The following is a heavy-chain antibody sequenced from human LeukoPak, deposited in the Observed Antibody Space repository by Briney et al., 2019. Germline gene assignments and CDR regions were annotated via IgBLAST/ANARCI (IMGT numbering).Heavy chain of an antibody. V-gene: IGHV1-8*03. CDR1: GYTFTSYD. D-gene: IGHD4-17*01. CDR3: ARGNGDPLPFDY. J-gene: IGHJ4*02. Sequence: ASVKVSCKASGYTFTSYDINWVRQATGQGLEWMGWMNPNSGNTGYAQKFQGRVTITADKSTSTAYMELSSLRSEDTAVYYCARGNGDPLPFDYWGQGTLVTVSS. CDR2: MNPNSGNT.